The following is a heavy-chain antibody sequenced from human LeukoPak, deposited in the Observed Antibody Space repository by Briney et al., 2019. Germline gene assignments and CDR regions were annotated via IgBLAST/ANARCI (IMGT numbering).Heavy chain of an antibody. D-gene: IGHD3-22*01. V-gene: IGHV3-20*04. CDR2: INWNGGST. CDR3: ARGIQKRIVVVILDAFDI. CDR1: GFTFDDYG. J-gene: IGHJ3*02. Sequence: GGSLRLSCAASGFTFDDYGMSWVRHAPGKGLEWVSGINWNGGSTGYADSVKGRFTISRDNAKNSLYLQMHSLRAEDTALYYCARGIQKRIVVVILDAFDIWGQGTMVTVSS.